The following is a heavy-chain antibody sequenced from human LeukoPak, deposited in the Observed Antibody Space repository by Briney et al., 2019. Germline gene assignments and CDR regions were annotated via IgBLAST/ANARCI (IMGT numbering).Heavy chain of an antibody. V-gene: IGHV1-46*03. D-gene: IGHD3-10*01. CDR2: INPSGGST. CDR1: GYTFTSYY. Sequence: GASVKVSCKASGYTFTSYYMHWVRQAPGRGLEWMGIINPSGGSTSYAQKFQGRVTMTRDTSTSTVYMELSSLRSEDTAVYYCARDHTKGPMADVWGKGTTVTVSS. J-gene: IGHJ6*04. CDR3: ARDHTKGPMADV.